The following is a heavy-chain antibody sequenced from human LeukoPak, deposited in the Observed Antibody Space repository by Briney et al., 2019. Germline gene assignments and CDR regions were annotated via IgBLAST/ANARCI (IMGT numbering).Heavy chain of an antibody. V-gene: IGHV1-46*04. Sequence: ASVKVSCKASGYRFSSSYMHWVRQAPGQGLEWMGIINPSGGTTTYAQKLQGRVTMTWDMSTATAYMGLSSLTSEDTAIYYCAREEGLSGTYYDAFDIWGQGTMVTVSS. CDR3: AREEGLSGTYYDAFDI. D-gene: IGHD1-26*01. CDR1: GYRFSSSY. J-gene: IGHJ3*02. CDR2: INPSGGTT.